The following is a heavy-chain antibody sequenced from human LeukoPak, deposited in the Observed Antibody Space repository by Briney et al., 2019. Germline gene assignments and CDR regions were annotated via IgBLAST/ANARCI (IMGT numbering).Heavy chain of an antibody. CDR1: GYTFTDYY. D-gene: IGHD7-27*01. J-gene: IGHJ4*02. CDR3: TADKKLGDFDY. V-gene: IGHV1-2*06. Sequence: ASVKVSCKASGYTFTDYYMHWVRQAPGQGLEWMGRINPNSGGTNYAQKFEGMVTMTRDTSISIGYMELSRLKSDDTAIYYCTADKKLGDFDYWGQGTLVTVSS. CDR2: INPNSGGT.